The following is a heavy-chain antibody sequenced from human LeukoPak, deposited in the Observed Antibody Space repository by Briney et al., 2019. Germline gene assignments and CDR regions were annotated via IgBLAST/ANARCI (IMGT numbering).Heavy chain of an antibody. Sequence: ASVKVSCNSSGSAFTKYGVSWERQAPGQGLEWMGWISAYNGDIKYAQRGKGRVTMTTDTSTSTVYMELRSLRSGDTAVYCCARESGSDVFDIWGQGTMVTVSS. V-gene: IGHV1-18*01. J-gene: IGHJ3*02. CDR2: ISAYNGDI. CDR3: ARESGSDVFDI. CDR1: GSAFTKYG.